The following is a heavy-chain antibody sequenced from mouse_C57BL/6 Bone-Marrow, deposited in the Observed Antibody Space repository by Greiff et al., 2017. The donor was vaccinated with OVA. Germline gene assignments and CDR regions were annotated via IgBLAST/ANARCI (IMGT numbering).Heavy chain of an antibody. D-gene: IGHD2-3*01. CDR1: GFTFSSYA. Sequence: EVKLVESGGGLVKPGGSLKLSCAASGFTFSSYAMSWVRQTPEKRLEWVATISDGGSYTYYPDNVKGRFTISRDNAKNNLYLQMSHLKSEDTAMYYCARAGYDGYYNYWGQGTTLTVSS. J-gene: IGHJ2*01. V-gene: IGHV5-4*03. CDR2: ISDGGSYT. CDR3: ARAGYDGYYNY.